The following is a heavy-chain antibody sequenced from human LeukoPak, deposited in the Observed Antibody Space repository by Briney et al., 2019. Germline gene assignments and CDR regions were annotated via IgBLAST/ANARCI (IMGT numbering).Heavy chain of an antibody. CDR2: ISGSGGST. CDR1: GFTYSSYA. J-gene: IGHJ4*02. Sequence: GGSLRLSCAASGFTYSSYAMSWVRQAPGKGLEWVSAISGSGGSTYYADSVKGRFTISRDNSKNTLYLQMNSLRAEDTAVYYCAKDPEYSSGGYLDYGGQGTLVTVSS. CDR3: AKDPEYSSGGYLDY. D-gene: IGHD6-19*01. V-gene: IGHV3-23*01.